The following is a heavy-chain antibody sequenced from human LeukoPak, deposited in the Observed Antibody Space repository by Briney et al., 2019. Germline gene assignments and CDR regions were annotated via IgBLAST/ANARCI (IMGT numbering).Heavy chain of an antibody. CDR3: ARGETPLNFHISFIDY. CDR2: INHVGST. J-gene: IGHJ4*02. V-gene: IGHV4-38-2*02. D-gene: IGHD2/OR15-2a*01. Sequence: SETLSLTCTVSGYSISSGYYWGWIRQPPGKGLEWIGRINHVGSTYYNPSLKSRVTMSVDTSKNQFSLKHSSVPAADTAMYYCARGETPLNFHISFIDYWGQGTLVTVSS. CDR1: GYSISSGYY.